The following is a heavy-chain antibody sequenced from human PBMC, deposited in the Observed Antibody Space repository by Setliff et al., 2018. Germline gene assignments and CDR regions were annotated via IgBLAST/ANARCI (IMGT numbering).Heavy chain of an antibody. D-gene: IGHD3-16*01. CDR1: GFTFSSYW. Sequence: GSLFLSCAASGFTFSSYWMSWVRQAPGMGLEWVANIKQDGSEKYYVGSVKCRFTISRDNAKNSLYLQMNSLRAEDTDVYYCASDGGEYWGQGTLVTVSS. CDR2: IKQDGSEK. V-gene: IGHV3-7*01. J-gene: IGHJ4*02. CDR3: ASDGGEY.